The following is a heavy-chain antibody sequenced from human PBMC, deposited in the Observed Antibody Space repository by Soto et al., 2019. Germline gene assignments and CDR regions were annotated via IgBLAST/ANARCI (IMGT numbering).Heavy chain of an antibody. CDR3: GRARSIAAAGTGYYYGMDV. J-gene: IGHJ6*02. CDR1: GFTVSSNY. D-gene: IGHD6-13*01. Sequence: EVQLVESGGGLIQPGGSLRLSCAASGFTVSSNYMSWVRQAPGKGLEWVSVIYSGGSTYYADSVKGRFTISRDNSKNTLYRQMNSLRAEDTAVYYWGRARSIAAAGTGYYYGMDVWGQGTTVTVSS. CDR2: IYSGGST. V-gene: IGHV3-53*01.